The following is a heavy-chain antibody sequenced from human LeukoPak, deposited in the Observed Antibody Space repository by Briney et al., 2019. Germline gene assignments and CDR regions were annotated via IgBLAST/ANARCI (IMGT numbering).Heavy chain of an antibody. CDR1: GFTFSTYG. J-gene: IGHJ6*03. Sequence: GGSLRLSCAASGFTFSTYGMHWVRQAPGKGLEWVAFIRYDAINKYYADSVKGRFTISRDNSRNTLYLQMNSLRAEDTAVYYCAKDRVQWQNPFMDVWGKGTTVTISS. CDR3: AKDRVQWQNPFMDV. V-gene: IGHV3-30*02. D-gene: IGHD1-26*01. CDR2: IRYDAINK.